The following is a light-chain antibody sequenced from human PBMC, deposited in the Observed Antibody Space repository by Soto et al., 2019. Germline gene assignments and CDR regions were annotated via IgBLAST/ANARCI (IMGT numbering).Light chain of an antibody. CDR2: SNT. CDR1: SSNIGSHT. Sequence: QSVLTQPPSASGTPGQTIALSCSGGSSNIGSHTVNWYQQLPGTAPRLLIDSNTQRPSGVPDRFSGSKSGTSASLAISGLQSEYEGDYYCAAWDDSLNGVVFGGGTKLTAL. V-gene: IGLV1-44*01. CDR3: AAWDDSLNGVV. J-gene: IGLJ2*01.